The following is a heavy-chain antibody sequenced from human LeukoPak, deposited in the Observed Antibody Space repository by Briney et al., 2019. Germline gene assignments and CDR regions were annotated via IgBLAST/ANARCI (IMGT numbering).Heavy chain of an antibody. V-gene: IGHV4-39*01. CDR3: ARHVDTATDYFDY. Sequence: SETLSLTCTVSGGSISSSSYYWGWIRQPPGKGLEWIGSIYYSGSSYYNPSLKSRVTISVHTSKSQFSLKLSSVTAADTAVYYCARHVDTATDYFDYWGQGTLVTVSS. D-gene: IGHD5-18*01. CDR2: IYYSGSS. J-gene: IGHJ4*02. CDR1: GGSISSSSYY.